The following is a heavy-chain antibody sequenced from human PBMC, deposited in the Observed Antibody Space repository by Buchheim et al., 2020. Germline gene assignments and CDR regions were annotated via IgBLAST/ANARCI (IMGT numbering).Heavy chain of an antibody. J-gene: IGHJ4*02. CDR3: ARDRGAHDFGPIDY. Sequence: QVQLQESGPGLVKPSQTLSLTCTVSGVSINTGTFYWSWIRQHPGKGLEWIGYVYYTGRAYSNPSLKRRVSIPVDTSQHQFSLNLASVTAADTAVYYCARDRGAHDFGPIDYWGQGAL. V-gene: IGHV4-31*03. D-gene: IGHD4-17*01. CDR2: VYYTGRA. CDR1: GVSINTGTFY.